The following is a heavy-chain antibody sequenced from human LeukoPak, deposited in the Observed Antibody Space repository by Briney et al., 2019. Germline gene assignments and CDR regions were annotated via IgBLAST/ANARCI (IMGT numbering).Heavy chain of an antibody. J-gene: IGHJ4*02. V-gene: IGHV3-74*01. Sequence: GGSLRLSCAASGFTFSSYWMHWVRQAPGKGLVWVSRINSDGSSTSYADSVKGRFTISRDNAKNTLYLQMNSLRAEDTVVYYCARSGDYGDWYYFDYWGQGTLVTVSS. D-gene: IGHD4-17*01. CDR1: GFTFSSYW. CDR3: ARSGDYGDWYYFDY. CDR2: INSDGSST.